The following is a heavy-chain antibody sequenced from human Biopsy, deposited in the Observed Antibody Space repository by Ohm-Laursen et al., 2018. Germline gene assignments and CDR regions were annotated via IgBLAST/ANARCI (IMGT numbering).Heavy chain of an antibody. J-gene: IGHJ6*02. V-gene: IGHV4-59*02. Sequence: SDTLSLTWAVSGDSVTKYYWSWIRQPPGKGLEWIGHIYYSVMTNYNPSLQSRVSISVDTSRNQVSLTLSSVTAADTAVYYCARDSGILNYGNFKYHHYYGMDVWGQGTKVTVSS. CDR3: ARDSGILNYGNFKYHHYYGMDV. CDR1: GDSVTKYY. D-gene: IGHD4-11*01. CDR2: IYYSVMT.